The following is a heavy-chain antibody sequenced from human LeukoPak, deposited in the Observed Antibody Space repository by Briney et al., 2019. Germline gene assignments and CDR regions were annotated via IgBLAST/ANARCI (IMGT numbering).Heavy chain of an antibody. V-gene: IGHV5-51*01. J-gene: IGHJ4*02. Sequence: GESLQISCQGSGYIFTSYWIGWVRQMPGKGLEWMGIIYPGDSDTRYSPSFQGQVTISADKSISTAYLQWSSLKASDTAMYYCAISSSTQLIDYWGQGTLVTVSS. CDR3: AISSSTQLIDY. CDR1: GYIFTSYW. D-gene: IGHD6-6*01. CDR2: IYPGDSDT.